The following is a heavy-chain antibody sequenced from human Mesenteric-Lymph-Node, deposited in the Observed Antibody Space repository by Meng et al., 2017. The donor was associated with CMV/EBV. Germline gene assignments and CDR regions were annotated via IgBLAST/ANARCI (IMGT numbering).Heavy chain of an antibody. V-gene: IGHV2-5*02. CDR3: ALRLSSSWYFDY. Sequence: TFSGFSLSTSGVGVGWIRQPPGKALKWLALIYWDDDKGYSPSLKSRLTITKDTSKNQVVLTMTNMDPVDTATYYCALRLSSSWYFDYWGQGTLVTVSS. CDR2: IYWDDDK. D-gene: IGHD6-13*01. J-gene: IGHJ4*02. CDR1: GFSLSTSGVG.